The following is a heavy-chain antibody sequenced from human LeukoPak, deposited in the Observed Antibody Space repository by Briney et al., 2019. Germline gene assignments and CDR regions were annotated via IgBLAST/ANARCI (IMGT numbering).Heavy chain of an antibody. CDR3: ARDVEYGDFVGYFDS. CDR2: ISYDGNNR. Sequence: GGSLRLSCAASGFTFSSYAMHWVRQAPGKGLEWVAVISYDGNNRYYADFVKGRFTISRDSSKNTLYLQMNSLTTEDTAVYYCARDVEYGDFVGYFDSWGQGTLVTVSS. J-gene: IGHJ4*02. D-gene: IGHD4-17*01. V-gene: IGHV3-30-3*01. CDR1: GFTFSSYA.